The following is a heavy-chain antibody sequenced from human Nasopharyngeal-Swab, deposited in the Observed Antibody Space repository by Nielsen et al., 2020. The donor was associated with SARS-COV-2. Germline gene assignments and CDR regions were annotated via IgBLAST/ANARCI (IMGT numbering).Heavy chain of an antibody. Sequence: GSLRLSCTVSGYSISSGYYWGWIRQPPGKGLEWIGEINHSGSTNYNPSLKSRVTISVDTSKNQFSLKLSSVTAADTAVYYCACQYCSSTSWPEYYYYYMDVWGKGTTVTVSS. CDR1: GYSISSGYY. CDR3: ACQYCSSTSWPEYYYYYMDV. J-gene: IGHJ6*03. V-gene: IGHV4-38-2*02. D-gene: IGHD2-2*01. CDR2: INHSGST.